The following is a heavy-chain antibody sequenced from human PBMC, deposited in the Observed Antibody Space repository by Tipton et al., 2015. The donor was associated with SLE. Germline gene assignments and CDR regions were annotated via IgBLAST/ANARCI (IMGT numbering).Heavy chain of an antibody. J-gene: IGHJ5*02. V-gene: IGHV4-4*02. CDR2: IYHSGST. Sequence: GLVKPSGTVSLTCAVSGGSINSYNWWTWVRQPPGKGLEWIGEIYHSGSTNYNPSLKSRVTISVDKSKNQFSLKLSPVTAADTAVYYCARQEVGQVRTPPWFDPWGQGTLVTVSS. CDR1: GGSINSYNW. D-gene: IGHD2-15*01. CDR3: ARQEVGQVRTPPWFDP.